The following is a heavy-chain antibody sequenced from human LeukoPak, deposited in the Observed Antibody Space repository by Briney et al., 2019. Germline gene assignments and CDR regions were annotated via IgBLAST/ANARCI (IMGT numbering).Heavy chain of an antibody. Sequence: SQTLSHTRTLPVGSINRTNYYWSWIRQPPGKGLEWIGYTYYNGSTSYIPSLKSQFPISVDTSKNHFSLKLASVTAADTAVYYCASGELNYYGGSGACVYYGMDVWGQGNTVTVSS. CDR1: VGSINRTNYY. CDR3: ASGELNYYGGSGACVYYGMDV. D-gene: IGHD3-22*01. J-gene: IGHJ6*02. CDR2: TYYNGST. V-gene: IGHV4-30-4*01.